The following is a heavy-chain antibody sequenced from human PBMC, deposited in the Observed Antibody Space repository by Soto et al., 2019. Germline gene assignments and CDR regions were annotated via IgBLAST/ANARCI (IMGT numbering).Heavy chain of an antibody. Sequence: QVQLVESGGGVVQPGRSLRLSCAASGFTFSSYGMHWVRQAPGKGLEWVAVIWYDGSNKYYADSVKGRFTISRDNSKNTLYLQMNSLRAEDTAVYYCARDPGAEAVRGADYWGQGTLVTVSS. CDR2: IWYDGSNK. CDR1: GFTFSSYG. CDR3: ARDPGAEAVRGADY. V-gene: IGHV3-33*01. J-gene: IGHJ4*02. D-gene: IGHD3-10*01.